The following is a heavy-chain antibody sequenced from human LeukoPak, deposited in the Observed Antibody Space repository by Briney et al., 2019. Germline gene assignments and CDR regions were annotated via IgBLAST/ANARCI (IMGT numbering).Heavy chain of an antibody. Sequence: SVKVSCTASGGTFSSYAISWVRQAPGQGLEWMGGIIPILGTANYAQKFQGRVTITADESTSTAYMELSSLRSEDTAVYYCARGVVVVPAATAGSNWFDPWGQGTLVTVSS. CDR1: GGTFSSYA. CDR2: IIPILGTA. J-gene: IGHJ5*02. CDR3: ARGVVVVPAATAGSNWFDP. D-gene: IGHD2-2*01. V-gene: IGHV1-69*01.